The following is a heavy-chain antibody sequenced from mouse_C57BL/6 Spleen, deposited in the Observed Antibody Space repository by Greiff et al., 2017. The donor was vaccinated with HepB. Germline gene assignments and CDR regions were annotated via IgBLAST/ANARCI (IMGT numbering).Heavy chain of an antibody. D-gene: IGHD4-1*01. V-gene: IGHV1-76*01. CDR3: ARRDWEAFDY. J-gene: IGHJ2*01. CDR2: IYPGSGNT. CDR1: GYTFTDYY. Sequence: VKLMESGAELVRPGASVKLSCKASGYTFTDYYINWVKQRPGQGLEWIARIYPGSGNTYYNEKFKGKATLTAEKSSSTAYMQLSSLTSEDSAVYFCARRDWEAFDYWGQGTTLTVSS.